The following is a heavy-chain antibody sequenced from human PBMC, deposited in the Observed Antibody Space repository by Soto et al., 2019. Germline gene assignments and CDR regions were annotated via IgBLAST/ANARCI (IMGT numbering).Heavy chain of an antibody. D-gene: IGHD5-18*01. CDR2: IYYSGST. CDR1: GGSISSGGYY. CDR3: ARDRYSYYYGIDV. Sequence: QVQLQESGPGLVKPSQTLSLTCTVSGGSISSGGYYWSWIRQHPGKGLGWIGYIYYSGSTYYNPSLKRRVTISVDTSKNQFSLKLSSVTAADTALYYCARDRYSYYYGIDVWGQGTTVTVSS. V-gene: IGHV4-31*03. J-gene: IGHJ6*02.